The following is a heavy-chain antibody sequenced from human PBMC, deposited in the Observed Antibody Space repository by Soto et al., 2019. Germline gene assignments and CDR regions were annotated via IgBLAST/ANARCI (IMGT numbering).Heavy chain of an antibody. CDR2: INAGNGNT. Sequence: QVQLVQSGAEVKMPGASVKVSCKASGYTFTSYVIHWVRQAPGQRLEWMGWINAGNGNTKYSQKFQGRVTITRDTSASTAYMELSSLISEDTAMYYCARDRCTNGVCYTRSFDYWGHGTLVTVSS. D-gene: IGHD2-8*01. CDR1: GYTFTSYV. CDR3: ARDRCTNGVCYTRSFDY. V-gene: IGHV1-3*01. J-gene: IGHJ4*01.